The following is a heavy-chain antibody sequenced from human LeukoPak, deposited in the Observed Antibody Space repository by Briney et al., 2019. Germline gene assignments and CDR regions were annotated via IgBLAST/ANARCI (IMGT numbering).Heavy chain of an antibody. J-gene: IGHJ5*02. CDR1: GGSISSRDYY. CDR3: ARDRYGSGTYGGLGMYWYDP. V-gene: IGHV4-31*03. CDR2: ICYRGTT. D-gene: IGHD3-10*01. Sequence: SGTLSLTCTVSGGSISSRDYYSTWIRQHPGKSLEWSVYICYRGTTSYNPFLKSRVTISIDTSKNQFSLKLGSVTAADTAVYYCARDRYGSGTYGGLGMYWYDPWGEGTLVT.